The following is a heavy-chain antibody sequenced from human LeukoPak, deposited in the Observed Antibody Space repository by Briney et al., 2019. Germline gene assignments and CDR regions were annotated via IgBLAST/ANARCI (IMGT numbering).Heavy chain of an antibody. Sequence: GASVKVSCKASGYTFTSYDINWVRQATGQGLEWMGWMNPNSGNTGYAQKFRGRVTMTRNTSISTAYMELSSLRSEDTAVYYCARGLSAWYDSSGYYSEYWGQGTLVTVSS. V-gene: IGHV1-8*01. CDR2: MNPNSGNT. D-gene: IGHD3-22*01. CDR3: ARGLSAWYDSSGYYSEY. J-gene: IGHJ4*02. CDR1: GYTFTSYD.